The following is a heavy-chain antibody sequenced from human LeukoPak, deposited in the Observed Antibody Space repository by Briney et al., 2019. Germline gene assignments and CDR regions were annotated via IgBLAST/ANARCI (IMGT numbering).Heavy chain of an antibody. CDR1: GGSISSSNW. CDR3: ARDRPSSGWYRRYFQH. Sequence: PSGTLSLTCAVSGGSISSSNWWSWVRQPPGKGLEWIGEIYHSGSTNYNPSLKSRVTISVDKSKNQFSLKLSSVTAADTAVYYSARDRPSSGWYRRYFQHWGQGTLVTVSS. D-gene: IGHD6-19*01. V-gene: IGHV4-4*02. CDR2: IYHSGST. J-gene: IGHJ1*01.